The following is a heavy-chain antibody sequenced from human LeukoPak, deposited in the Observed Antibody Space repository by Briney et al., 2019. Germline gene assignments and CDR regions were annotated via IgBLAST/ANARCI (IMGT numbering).Heavy chain of an antibody. CDR1: GFTVSSNY. D-gene: IGHD5-24*01. CDR2: IYSGGST. CDR3: ARGGDGYNYFDY. J-gene: IGHJ4*02. Sequence: PGGSLRLSCAASGFTVSSNYMSWVRQAPGKGLEWVSVIYSGGSTYYADSVKGRFTIPRDSSKNTLYLQMNSLRAEDTAVYYCARGGDGYNYFDYWGQGTLVTVSS. V-gene: IGHV3-66*02.